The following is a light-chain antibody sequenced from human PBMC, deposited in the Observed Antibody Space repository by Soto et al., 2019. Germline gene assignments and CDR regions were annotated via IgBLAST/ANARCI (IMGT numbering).Light chain of an antibody. CDR3: QQYDTYPLT. CDR1: QDISNY. CDR2: DAS. Sequence: DIQMTQSPSSLSASVGDRVTITCQASQDISNYLNWYQQKPGKAPKLLIYDASNLETGVPSRFSGSGSGTQFTLTISSLRPDDFATYYCQQYDTYPLTFGGGTRVEIK. V-gene: IGKV1-33*01. J-gene: IGKJ4*01.